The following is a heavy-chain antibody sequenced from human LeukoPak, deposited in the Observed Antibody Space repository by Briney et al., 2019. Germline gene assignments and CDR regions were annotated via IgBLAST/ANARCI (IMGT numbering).Heavy chain of an antibody. V-gene: IGHV3-23*01. CDR3: AKDLTLLDY. CDR1: GFTFSSYA. Sequence: AGGSLRLSCAASGFTFSSYAMSWVRQAPGKGLEWVSAISGGAGSTYYADSVKGRFTISRDNSKNTLYLQMNSLRAEDTAVYFCAKDLTLLDYWGQGTLVTVSS. CDR2: ISGGAGST. J-gene: IGHJ4*02. D-gene: IGHD3-9*01.